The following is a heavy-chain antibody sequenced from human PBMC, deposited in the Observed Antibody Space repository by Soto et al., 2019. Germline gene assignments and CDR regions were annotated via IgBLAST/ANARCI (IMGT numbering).Heavy chain of an antibody. CDR1: GYTFTSYG. D-gene: IGHD3-3*01. J-gene: IGHJ6*02. CDR2: ISAYNGNT. V-gene: IGHV1-18*04. CDR3: ARDRMWNYDFWSGYSPYYYYGMDV. Sequence: ASVKVSCKAPGYTFTSYGISWVRQAPGQGLEWMGWISAYNGNTNYAQKLQGRVTMTTDTSTSTAYMELRSLRSDDTAVYYCARDRMWNYDFWSGYSPYYYYGMDVWGQGTTVTVSS.